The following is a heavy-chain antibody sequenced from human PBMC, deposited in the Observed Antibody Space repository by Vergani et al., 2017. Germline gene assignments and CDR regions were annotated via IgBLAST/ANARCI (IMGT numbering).Heavy chain of an antibody. D-gene: IGHD6-13*01. V-gene: IGHV3-13*04. CDR2: IGTAGDT. CDR3: ARGGGTGYSSSWYGRWFDP. J-gene: IGHJ5*02. CDR1: GFTFSSYD. Sequence: EVQLVESGGGLVKPGGSLRLSCAASGFTFSSYDMHWVRQATGKGLEWVSAIGTAGDTYYPGSVKGRFTISRENAKNSLYLQMNSLRAGDTAVYHCARGGGTGYSSSWYGRWFDPWGQGTLVTVSS.